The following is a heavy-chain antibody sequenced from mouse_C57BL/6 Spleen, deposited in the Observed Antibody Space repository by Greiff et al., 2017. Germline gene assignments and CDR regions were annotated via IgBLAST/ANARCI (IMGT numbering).Heavy chain of an antibody. CDR3: ARGKLWLDY. J-gene: IGHJ2*01. CDR2: INPGSGGT. D-gene: IGHD1-1*02. CDR1: GYAFTNYL. Sequence: VQLQQSGAELVRPGTSVKVSCKASGYAFTNYLIEWVKQRPGQGLEWIGVINPGSGGTNYNEKFKGKATLTADKSSSTAYMQLSSLTSEDSAVYFCARGKLWLDYWGQGTTLTVSS. V-gene: IGHV1-54*01.